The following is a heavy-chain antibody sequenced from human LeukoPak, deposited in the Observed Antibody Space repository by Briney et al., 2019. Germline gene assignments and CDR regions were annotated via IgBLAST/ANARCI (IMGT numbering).Heavy chain of an antibody. D-gene: IGHD6-19*01. V-gene: IGHV3-30*02. CDR2: IRYDGSNK. Sequence: PGGSLRLSCAASGFTFSSYSMNWVRQAPGKGLEWVAFIRYDGSNKYYADSVKGRFTISRDNSKNTLYLQVNSLRAEDTAVYYCAKDPYSSGWLSKYYFDYWGQGTLVTVSS. CDR3: AKDPYSSGWLSKYYFDY. J-gene: IGHJ4*02. CDR1: GFTFSSYS.